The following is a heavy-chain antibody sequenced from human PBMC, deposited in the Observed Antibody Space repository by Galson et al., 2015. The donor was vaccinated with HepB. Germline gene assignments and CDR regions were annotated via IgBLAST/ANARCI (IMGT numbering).Heavy chain of an antibody. Sequence: SLRLSCAASGFTFSSYGMHWVRQAPGKGLEWVAVIWYDGSNKYYADSVKGRFTISRDNSKNTLYLQMNSLRAEDTAVYYCARDDFGTSAAAAGGVDYWGQGTLVTVSS. CDR2: IWYDGSNK. D-gene: IGHD6-13*01. J-gene: IGHJ4*02. V-gene: IGHV3-33*08. CDR3: ARDDFGTSAAAAGGVDY. CDR1: GFTFSSYG.